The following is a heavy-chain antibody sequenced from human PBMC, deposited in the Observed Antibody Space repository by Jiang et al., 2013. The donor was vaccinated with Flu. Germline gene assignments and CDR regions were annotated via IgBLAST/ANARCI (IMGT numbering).Heavy chain of an antibody. CDR3: ALQPQDNWFDP. CDR1: GFSLSTSGVG. Sequence: KPTQTLTLTCTFSGFSLSTSGVGVGWIRQPPGKALEWLALIYWDDDKRYSPSLKSRLTITKDTSKNQVALTMTNMDPVDTATYYCALQPQDNWFDPWGQGTLVTVSS. D-gene: IGHD5-18*01. J-gene: IGHJ5*02. V-gene: IGHV2-5*02. CDR2: IYWDDDK.